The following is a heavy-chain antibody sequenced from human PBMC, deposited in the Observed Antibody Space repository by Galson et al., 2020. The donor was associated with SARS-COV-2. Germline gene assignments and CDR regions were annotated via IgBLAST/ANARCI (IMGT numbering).Heavy chain of an antibody. J-gene: IGHJ6*03. D-gene: IGHD6-19*01. CDR2: INTNTGNP. CDR1: GYTFTSYA. CDR3: ARDFSSSGWNPPLGYYYYYMDV. V-gene: IGHV7-4-1*02. Sequence: ASVKVSCKASGYTFTSYAMNWVRQAPGQGLEWMGWINTNTGNPTYAQGFTGRFVFSLDTSVSTAYLQISSLKAEDTAVYYCARDFSSSGWNPPLGYYYYYMDVWGKGTTVTVSS.